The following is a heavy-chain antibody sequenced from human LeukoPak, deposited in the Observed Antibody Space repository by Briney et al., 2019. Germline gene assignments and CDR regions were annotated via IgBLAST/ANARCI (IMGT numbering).Heavy chain of an antibody. Sequence: GGSLRLSCAAFGFTVSSNYMSWVRQAPGKWLEWVSIIYSGGSTFYADSVKGRFTISRDNSKNTLYLQMNSLRAEDTAVYYCARGGSYLSAFDIWGQGTMVTVSS. V-gene: IGHV3-53*01. D-gene: IGHD1-26*01. CDR2: IYSGGST. CDR3: ARGGSYLSAFDI. J-gene: IGHJ3*02. CDR1: GFTVSSNY.